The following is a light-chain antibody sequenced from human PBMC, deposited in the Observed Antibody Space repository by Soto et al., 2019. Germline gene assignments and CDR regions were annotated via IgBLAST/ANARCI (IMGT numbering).Light chain of an antibody. CDR1: QSITSNF. CDR2: GAS. J-gene: IGKJ2*01. V-gene: IGKV3-20*01. Sequence: EIVLTQSPGTLSLSPGERATLSCRASQSITSNFLAWYQQKPGQAPRLLIYGASTRAAGVPDRFSGSGSGPDFTLTITILEPEDFAVYYCQQYGLSPLMYTFGQGTKLGVK. CDR3: QQYGLSPLMYT.